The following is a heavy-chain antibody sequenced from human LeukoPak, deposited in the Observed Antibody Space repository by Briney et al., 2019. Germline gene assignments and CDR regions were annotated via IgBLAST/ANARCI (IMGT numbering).Heavy chain of an antibody. CDR2: INPNSGGT. D-gene: IGHD3-16*02. Sequence: ASVKVSCKASGYTFTGYYMHWVRQAPGQGLEWMGWINPNSGGTNYAQKFQGRVTITRDTSISTAYMELSRLRSDDTAVYYCARGRPVPPLLSSAPSENDYWGQGTLVTVSS. V-gene: IGHV1-2*02. CDR3: ARGRPVPPLLSSAPSENDY. CDR1: GYTFTGYY. J-gene: IGHJ4*02.